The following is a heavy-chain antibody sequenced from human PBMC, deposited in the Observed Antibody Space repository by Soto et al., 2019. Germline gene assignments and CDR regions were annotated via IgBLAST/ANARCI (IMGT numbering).Heavy chain of an antibody. J-gene: IGHJ3*01. Sequence: QVQLRESGPGLVKPSQTLSLTCTVSGGSISSGDYFWSWIRQPPGKGLEWIANIYHSGSTHYKPSLRNRDFMSVDTSTNRFSLNLTSVTAADTAVYYCARASDSAYSSSWYSAFDVWGQGTMVTVSS. D-gene: IGHD6-13*01. CDR3: ARASDSAYSSSWYSAFDV. CDR1: GGSISSGDYF. V-gene: IGHV4-30-4*01. CDR2: IYHSGST.